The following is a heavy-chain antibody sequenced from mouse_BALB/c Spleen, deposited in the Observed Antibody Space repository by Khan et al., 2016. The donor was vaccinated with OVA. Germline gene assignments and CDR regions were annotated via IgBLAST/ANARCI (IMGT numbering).Heavy chain of an antibody. CDR2: INPSTDYT. J-gene: IGHJ3*01. D-gene: IGHD1-1*01. CDR3: VNHGSSSAWFTY. Sequence: VQLQQSGAELARPGASVKMSCKASGYTFTSYWMHWVKQRPGQGLEWIGYINPSTDYTYYNQNFKDKATLTADKSSNTAYMQLTSLTSEDSAVYYCVNHGSSSAWFTYWGQGTRVTVSA. CDR1: GYTFTSYW. V-gene: IGHV1-4*01.